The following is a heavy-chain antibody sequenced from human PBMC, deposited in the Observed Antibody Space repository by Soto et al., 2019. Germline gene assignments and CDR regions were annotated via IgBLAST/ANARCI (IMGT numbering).Heavy chain of an antibody. CDR1: GGPFDSSSYY. CDR3: ARRGTITVAVDY. J-gene: IGHJ4*02. D-gene: IGHD6-19*01. V-gene: IGHV4-39*01. CDR2: LHYRVNT. Sequence: QLQLQESGPGLVKASETLSLPCTVSGGPFDSSSYYWDWIRQPPGKGLEWIGSLHYRVNTYYNPSLKNRVTISIDTSKNQFSLSLSSVTATDTAVYYCARRGTITVAVDYWGQGTLLTVSS.